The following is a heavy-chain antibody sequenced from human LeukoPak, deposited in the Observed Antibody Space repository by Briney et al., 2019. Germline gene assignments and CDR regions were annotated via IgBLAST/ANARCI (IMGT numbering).Heavy chain of an antibody. CDR2: IYSGGTT. CDR1: GFSVSNNS. D-gene: IGHD2-2*01. Sequence: GGSLRLSCAASGFSVSNNSMSWVRQDPVKGLDWVSVIYSGGTTYYADSVKGRFTISRHNSKNTLYLQMNSLRPEDTAVYYCARIDDCSSTSCYGSFDYWGQGTLVTVSS. CDR3: ARIDDCSSTSCYGSFDY. J-gene: IGHJ4*02. V-gene: IGHV3-53*04.